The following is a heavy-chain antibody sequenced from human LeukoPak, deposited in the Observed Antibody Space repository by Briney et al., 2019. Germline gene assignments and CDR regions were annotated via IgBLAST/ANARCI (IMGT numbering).Heavy chain of an antibody. CDR3: ARSGPGYSSSWYYYYYMDV. Sequence: SETLSLTCTVSGGSISSSSYYWGWIRQPPGKGLEWIGSIYYSGSTYYNPSLKSRVTISVDTSKNQFSLKLSSVTAADTAVYYCARSGPGYSSSWYYYYYMDVWGKGTTVTVSS. D-gene: IGHD6-13*01. J-gene: IGHJ6*03. CDR1: GGSISSSSYY. V-gene: IGHV4-39*07. CDR2: IYYSGST.